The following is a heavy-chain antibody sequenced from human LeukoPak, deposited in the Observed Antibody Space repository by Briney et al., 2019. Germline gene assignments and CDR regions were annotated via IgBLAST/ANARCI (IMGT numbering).Heavy chain of an antibody. CDR1: GFTFSSYA. D-gene: IGHD3-10*01. J-gene: IGHJ4*02. CDR3: AKEPYSRSYPYYFDY. CDR2: FSDSGGHT. V-gene: IGHV3-23*01. Sequence: PGGSLRLSCAASGFTFSSYAMSWVRQAPGKGLEWVSTFSDSGGHTFYGDSVKGRFTISRDNSKNTLYLQMNSLRAEDSAVYYCAKEPYSRSYPYYFDYWGQGTLVTVSS.